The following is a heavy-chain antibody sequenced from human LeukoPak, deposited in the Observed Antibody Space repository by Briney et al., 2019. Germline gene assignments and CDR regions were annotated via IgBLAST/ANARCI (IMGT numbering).Heavy chain of an antibody. Sequence: PSETLSLTCAVYGGSLSGYYWSWIRQPPGKGLEWIGEINHSGSTNYNPSLKSRVTISVDTSKNQFSLKLSSVTAADTAVYYCARKFTSMVRGVITFDWGQGTLVTVSS. CDR1: GGSLSGYY. J-gene: IGHJ4*02. V-gene: IGHV4-34*01. CDR2: INHSGST. D-gene: IGHD3-10*01. CDR3: ARKFTSMVRGVITFD.